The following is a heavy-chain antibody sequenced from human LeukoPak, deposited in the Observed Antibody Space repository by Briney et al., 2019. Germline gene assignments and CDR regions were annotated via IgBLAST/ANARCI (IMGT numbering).Heavy chain of an antibody. CDR3: ANLYDWNYADY. Sequence: GGSLTLSRAPSGLTFSSYSMSWVRQPARRGREWVSAISGSGGSTYYADSVKGRFTISRDNSKNTLYLQMNSLRAEDTAVYYCANLYDWNYADYWGQGTLVTVSS. V-gene: IGHV3-23*01. D-gene: IGHD1-7*01. J-gene: IGHJ4*02. CDR1: GLTFSSYS. CDR2: ISGSGGST.